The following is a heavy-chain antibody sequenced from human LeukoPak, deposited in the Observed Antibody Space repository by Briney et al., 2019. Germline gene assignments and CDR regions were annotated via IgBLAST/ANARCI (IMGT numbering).Heavy chain of an antibody. CDR3: GRDTSTAIDY. Sequence: SVKVSCKASGGTFSNYAISWVRQAPGQGLEWMGRIIPIFGTTNYAQKFQGRVTITTDESTSTAYMELSSLRSEDTAVYYCGRDTSTAIDYWGRGTLVTVSS. CDR2: IIPIFGTT. V-gene: IGHV1-69*05. J-gene: IGHJ4*02. CDR1: GGTFSNYA. D-gene: IGHD5-18*01.